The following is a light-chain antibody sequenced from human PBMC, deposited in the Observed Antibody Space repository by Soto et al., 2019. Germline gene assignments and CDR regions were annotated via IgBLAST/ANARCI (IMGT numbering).Light chain of an antibody. CDR3: SSFAGNNNLV. V-gene: IGLV2-8*01. Sequence: QSALTQPPSASGSPGQSVTISCTGTSSDVGVYNYVSWYQHHPGKAPKLMIYEVSTRPSGVPDRFSGSKSGNTASLTVSGLQAEDEADYYCSSFAGNNNLVFGGGTKLTVL. J-gene: IGLJ2*01. CDR1: SSDVGVYNY. CDR2: EVS.